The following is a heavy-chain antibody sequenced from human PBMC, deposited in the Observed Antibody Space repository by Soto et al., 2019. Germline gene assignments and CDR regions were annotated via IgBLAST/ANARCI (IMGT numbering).Heavy chain of an antibody. CDR3: ARDAPNTGPFDS. J-gene: IGHJ4*02. V-gene: IGHV4-4*02. D-gene: IGHD7-27*01. CDR2: IYHTGGT. CDR1: GDSISSSHW. Sequence: QVQLQESGPGLVRPSGTLSLTCAVSGDSISSSHWWSWVRQPPGKGLEWLAEIYHTGGTNYSPSLQSRLTISIDTSKNQFSLRLTFVAAADTAVYYCARDAPNTGPFDSWGQGTLVTVSS.